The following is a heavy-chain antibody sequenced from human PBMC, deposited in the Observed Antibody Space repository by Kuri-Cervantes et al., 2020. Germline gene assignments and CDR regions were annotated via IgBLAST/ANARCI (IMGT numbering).Heavy chain of an antibody. Sequence: SETLSLTCTVSGGAISSGTYYWTWIRQPAGKGLEWIGLIYTSVSTNYNPSLKSRVTISVDTSKNQFSLKLSSVTAADTAVYYCARRRGRGYYDSSGYWFDPWGQGTLVTVSS. D-gene: IGHD3-22*01. CDR2: IYTSVST. CDR1: GGAISSGTYY. J-gene: IGHJ5*02. V-gene: IGHV4-61*02. CDR3: ARRRGRGYYDSSGYWFDP.